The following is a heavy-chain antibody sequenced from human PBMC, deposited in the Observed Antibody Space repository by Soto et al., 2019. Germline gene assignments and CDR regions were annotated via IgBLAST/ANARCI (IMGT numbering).Heavy chain of an antibody. CDR3: ARWGDYGGFDY. CDR1: GGSISSGGFS. Sequence: QLQLQESGSGLVKPSQTLSLRCAVSGGSISSGGFSWSWIRQPPGKGLEWIGYINHSGSTYYNPSLKSRVAISVDRSKIQFSLRLSSVTAADTAVYYCARWGDYGGFDYWGQGTLVTVSS. CDR2: INHSGST. J-gene: IGHJ4*02. V-gene: IGHV4-30-2*01. D-gene: IGHD4-17*01.